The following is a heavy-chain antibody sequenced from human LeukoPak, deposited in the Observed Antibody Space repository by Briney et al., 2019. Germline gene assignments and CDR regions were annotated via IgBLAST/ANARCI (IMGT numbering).Heavy chain of an antibody. D-gene: IGHD6-19*01. CDR3: ARSQARLGWFDP. CDR1: VVSISRSNSY. J-gene: IGHJ5*02. V-gene: IGHV4-39*07. CDR2: VYYSGNT. Sequence: PSETLSLTCTVSVVSISRSNSYWGWSRQPPGKGLGWIGSVYYSGNTYYKASRKSQDSISIVPSKNQSSLRLTSVTAADTAVYYCARSQARLGWFDPWGQGALVTASS.